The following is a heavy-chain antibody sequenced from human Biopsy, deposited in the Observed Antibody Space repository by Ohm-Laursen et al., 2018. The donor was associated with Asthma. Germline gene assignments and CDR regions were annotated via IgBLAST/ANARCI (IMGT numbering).Heavy chain of an antibody. J-gene: IGHJ4*02. CDR3: ARGWNCGGDCYSLDS. CDR2: IYRNGDT. D-gene: IGHD2-21*02. CDR1: GDSIDSGDYS. V-gene: IGHV4-30-2*06. Sequence: PSQTLSLTCSVSGDSIDSGDYSWTWIRQSPGVGPEWIGYIYRNGDTYYNPTLKNRVTISIDRSKNQFSLRLRSVTAADTAVYYCARGWNCGGDCYSLDSWGQGTLVTVSS.